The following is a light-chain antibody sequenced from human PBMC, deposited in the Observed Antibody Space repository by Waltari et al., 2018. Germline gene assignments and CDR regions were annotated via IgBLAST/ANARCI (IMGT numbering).Light chain of an antibody. Sequence: DIQMTQSPSPVSASVGDRVTITCRASQDIGNRLAWYQQKPGKAPNLLIYGTSSLQTGVPSRFSGSGSGTEFTLTISSLQPVDFGTYYCQQGNSFPITFGPGTKVEIK. J-gene: IGKJ3*01. V-gene: IGKV1-12*01. CDR1: QDIGNR. CDR2: GTS. CDR3: QQGNSFPIT.